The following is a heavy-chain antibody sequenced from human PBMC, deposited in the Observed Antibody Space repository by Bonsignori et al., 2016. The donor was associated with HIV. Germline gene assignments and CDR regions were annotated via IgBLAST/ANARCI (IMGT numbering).Heavy chain of an antibody. CDR2: ISGSGGST. CDR3: AKAGDYGDYIDAFDI. V-gene: IGHV3-23*01. J-gene: IGHJ3*02. D-gene: IGHD4-17*01. CDR1: GFTFSSYA. Sequence: GESLKISCAASGFTFSSYAMSWVRQAPGKGLEWVSAISGSGGSTYYADSVKGRFTISRDNSKNTLYLQMNSLRAEDTAVYYCAKAGDYGDYIDAFDIWGQGTMITVSS.